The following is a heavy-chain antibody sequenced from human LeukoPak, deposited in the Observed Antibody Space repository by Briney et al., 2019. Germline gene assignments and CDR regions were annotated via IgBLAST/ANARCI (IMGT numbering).Heavy chain of an antibody. CDR2: VKSKTDGGTT. CDR3: TAVDFDY. J-gene: IGHJ4*02. D-gene: IGHD4-23*01. V-gene: IGHV3-15*01. Sequence: GGSLRLSCAASEFPFSNAWMTWVRQAPGMGLEWVGRVKSKTDGGTTDYAAPVKGRFTISRDDSKHTLFLQMSSLKTEDTAVYYCTAVDFDYWGQGTLVTVSS. CDR1: EFPFSNAW.